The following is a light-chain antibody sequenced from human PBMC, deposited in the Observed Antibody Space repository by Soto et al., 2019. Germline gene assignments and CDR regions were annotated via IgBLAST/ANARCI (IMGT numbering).Light chain of an antibody. V-gene: IGKV3-15*01. CDR2: GAS. Sequence: IVMTQSPGTLSVSPGARAPLSCRASQRVSSHLAWYQQKPGQASRVLIYGASTRATGIPARFSGSGSGTEFTLTISSLQSEDFAVYYCQQYNNWPPWTFGQGTKVEIK. J-gene: IGKJ1*01. CDR3: QQYNNWPPWT. CDR1: QRVSSH.